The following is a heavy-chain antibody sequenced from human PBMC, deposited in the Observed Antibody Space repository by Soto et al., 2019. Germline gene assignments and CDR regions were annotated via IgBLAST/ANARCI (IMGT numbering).Heavy chain of an antibody. J-gene: IGHJ4*02. V-gene: IGHV3-23*01. Sequence: GGSLRLSCAASGFSFSSYAMSWVRQAPGKGLEWVSAISGSGGSTYYADSVKGRFTISRDNSKNTLYLQMNSLRAEDTPVYYCAKDQSVVLVADTPVPDYRGQGTLVTVSA. CDR1: GFSFSSYA. CDR2: ISGSGGST. CDR3: AKDQSVVLVADTPVPDY. D-gene: IGHD2-15*01.